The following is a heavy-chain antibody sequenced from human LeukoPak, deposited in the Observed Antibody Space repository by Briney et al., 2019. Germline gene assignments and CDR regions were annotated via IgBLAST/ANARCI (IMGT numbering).Heavy chain of an antibody. CDR1: GYTFTDYY. CDR3: ARTDLDYGALYYMDV. V-gene: IGHV1-2*02. Sequence: ASLKVSCKASGYTFTDYYMHWVRQAPGQGLEWTGWINPNSGGTNYAQKFQGRVTMTRDTSISTAYMELSRLRSDDTAVYYCARTDLDYGALYYMDVWGKGTTVTVSS. J-gene: IGHJ6*03. D-gene: IGHD4-17*01. CDR2: INPNSGGT.